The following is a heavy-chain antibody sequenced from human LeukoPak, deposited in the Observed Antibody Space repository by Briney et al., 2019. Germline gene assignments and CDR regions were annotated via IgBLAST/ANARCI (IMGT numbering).Heavy chain of an antibody. CDR2: ISGRGGST. CDR3: AKDFWIVANL. Sequence: GGSLRLSCSASGSTFSSYAMSWVRQAPGKGVEGVSAISGRGGSTYSAHSVKGQFTISRDNSKNTLYLQMNSLRAEDTAVYYCAKDFWIVANLWGQGTLVTVSS. D-gene: IGHD3-22*01. V-gene: IGHV3-23*01. CDR1: GSTFSSYA. J-gene: IGHJ5*02.